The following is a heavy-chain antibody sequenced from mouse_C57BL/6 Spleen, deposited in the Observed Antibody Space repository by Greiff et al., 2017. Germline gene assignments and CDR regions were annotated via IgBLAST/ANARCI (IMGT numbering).Heavy chain of an antibody. V-gene: IGHV1-43*01. CDR2: INPSTGGT. Sequence: EVQLQQSGPELVKPGASVKISCKASGYSFTGYYMHWVKQSSEKSLEWIGEINPSTGGTSYNQKFKGKATLTVDKSSSTAYMQLKSLTSEDSAVYYCARCPYDYYAMDYWGQGTSVTVSS. CDR1: GYSFTGYY. J-gene: IGHJ4*01. CDR3: ARCPYDYYAMDY.